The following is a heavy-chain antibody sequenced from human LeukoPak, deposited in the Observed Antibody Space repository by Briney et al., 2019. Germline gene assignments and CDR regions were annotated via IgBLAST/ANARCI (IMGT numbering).Heavy chain of an antibody. CDR3: ARVRFTKAMPLRGVYFDY. J-gene: IGHJ4*02. V-gene: IGHV4-34*01. Sequence: PSETLSLTCAVYGGSFSGYYWSWIRQPPGEGLEWIGEINHSGSTNYNPSLKSRVTISVDTSKNQFSLKLSSVTAADTAVYYCARVRFTKAMPLRGVYFDYWGQGTLVTVSS. CDR2: INHSGST. CDR1: GGSFSGYY. D-gene: IGHD3-10*01.